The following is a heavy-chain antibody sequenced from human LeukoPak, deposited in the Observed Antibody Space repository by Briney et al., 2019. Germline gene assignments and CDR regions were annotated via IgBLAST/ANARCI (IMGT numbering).Heavy chain of an antibody. J-gene: IGHJ4*02. D-gene: IGHD3-3*01. V-gene: IGHV3-30*02. Sequence: GGSLRLSCAASGLTFSSYGMHWVRQAPGKELEWLAFLRYDGSNKYYADSVKGRFTISRDNSKNTLYLQMNSLRAEDTAVYYCAKVTRSVRCLDVLDYWGQGTLVTVSS. CDR1: GLTFSSYG. CDR3: AKVTRSVRCLDVLDY. CDR2: LRYDGSNK.